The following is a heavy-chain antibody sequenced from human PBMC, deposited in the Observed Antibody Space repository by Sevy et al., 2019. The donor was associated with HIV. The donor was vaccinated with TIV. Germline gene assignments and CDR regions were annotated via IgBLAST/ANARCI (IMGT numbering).Heavy chain of an antibody. D-gene: IGHD2-21*01. J-gene: IGHJ4*02. Sequence: GGYLRLSCAASGFSFRSYGMHWVRQAPGKGLEWMSYIQYDGSNKDYADSVKGRFTISRDNSKNTLYLQMNRLRVEDTAVFYWVKEGGGEGGDHWGQGTLVTVSS. CDR2: IQYDGSNK. CDR1: GFSFRSYG. CDR3: VKEGGGEGGDH. V-gene: IGHV3-30*02.